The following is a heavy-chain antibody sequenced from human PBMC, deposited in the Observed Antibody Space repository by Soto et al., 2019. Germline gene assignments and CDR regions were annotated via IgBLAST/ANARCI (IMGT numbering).Heavy chain of an antibody. J-gene: IGHJ1*01. V-gene: IGHV1-69*01. CDR2: IIPLLGIT. CDR3: ARDPRSITGTTSSEDLQH. D-gene: IGHD1-20*01. CDR1: GGTFSGYA. Sequence: QAQLMQSGAEVKKPGSSVKVSCKASGGTFSGYAINWVRQAPGQGLEWMGGIIPLLGITDYGQKFQGRITIAADESTGTAYMALRGLRSEDTAVYYCARDPRSITGTTSSEDLQHWGQGTLVSVSS.